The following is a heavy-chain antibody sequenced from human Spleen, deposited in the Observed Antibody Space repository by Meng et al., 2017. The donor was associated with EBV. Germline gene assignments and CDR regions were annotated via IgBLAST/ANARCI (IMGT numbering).Heavy chain of an antibody. D-gene: IGHD2-2*01. Sequence: QVQPQESGPGLVKPSEPLSLPCPVTGGSVRSGDYYRSWIRQPPGKRLEWIGYIYYSGSTNYNPSLKSRVTISVDTSKNQFSLKLSSVTAADTAVYYCARSSYYWYFDLWGRGTLVTVSS. J-gene: IGHJ2*01. CDR1: GGSVRSGDYY. V-gene: IGHV4-61*08. CDR2: IYYSGST. CDR3: ARSSYYWYFDL.